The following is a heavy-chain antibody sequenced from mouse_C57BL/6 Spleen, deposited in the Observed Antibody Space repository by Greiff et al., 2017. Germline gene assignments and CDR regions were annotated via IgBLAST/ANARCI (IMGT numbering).Heavy chain of an antibody. CDR1: GYTFTSYW. CDR3: ARGPVTSLFDY. CDR2: INPSNGGT. D-gene: IGHD2-1*01. Sequence: QVQLQQPGTELVKPGASVKLSCKASGYTFTSYWMHWVKPRPGQGLEWIGNINPSNGGTNYNEKFKSKSTMTVDKSSSTAYMQLSSLTSEDSAVYYCARGPVTSLFDYWGQGTTLTVSS. J-gene: IGHJ2*01. V-gene: IGHV1-53*01.